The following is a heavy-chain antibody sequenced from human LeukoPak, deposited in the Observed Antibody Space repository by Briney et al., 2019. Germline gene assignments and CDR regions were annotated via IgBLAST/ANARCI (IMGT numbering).Heavy chain of an antibody. CDR2: ISGGSTYI. Sequence: GGSLRLSCAASGFTFSHYTMNWIRQAPGKGLEWVASISGGSTYIFYSPSVGGRVYPGSRGGRRFTVSRDDAKNTLFLQMNSLSTEDAAVYYCARDPLGYYYDSSGERAFDIWGQGTLVTVSS. V-gene: IGHV3-21*06. D-gene: IGHD3-22*01. CDR1: GFTFSHYT. CDR3: ARDPLGYYYDSSGERAFDI. J-gene: IGHJ3*02.